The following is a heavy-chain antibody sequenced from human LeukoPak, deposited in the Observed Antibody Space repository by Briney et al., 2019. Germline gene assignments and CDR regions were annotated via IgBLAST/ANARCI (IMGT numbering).Heavy chain of an antibody. J-gene: IGHJ5*02. CDR2: IYSGGGT. V-gene: IGHV3-66*01. CDR3: ARDLYSSGP. CDR1: GFIVSSRH. D-gene: IGHD3-22*01. Sequence: PGGSLRLSCAASGFIVSSRHMSWVRQAPGKGLEWVSVIYSGGGTNYADSVKGRFTISRDNSKNTLYLQLNSLRAEDTAVYYCARDLYSSGPWGRGTLVTVPS.